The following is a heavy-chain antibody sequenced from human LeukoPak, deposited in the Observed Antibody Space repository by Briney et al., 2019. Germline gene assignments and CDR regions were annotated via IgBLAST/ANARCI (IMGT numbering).Heavy chain of an antibody. CDR3: VTELGIGGFDI. CDR2: ISTNGGST. CDR1: GLTFSLDS. J-gene: IGHJ3*02. V-gene: IGHV3-64D*06. D-gene: IGHD7-27*01. Sequence: GGSLRLSCSASGLTFSLDSMHWVRQAPGQGLEYVSGISTNGGSTYYADSVKGRFTISRDNSKNTLYLQMRTLRAEDTAVYYCVTELGIGGFDIWGQGTMVTVSS.